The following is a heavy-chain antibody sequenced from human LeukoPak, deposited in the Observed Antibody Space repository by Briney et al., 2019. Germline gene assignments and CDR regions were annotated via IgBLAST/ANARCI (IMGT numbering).Heavy chain of an antibody. CDR1: GGSISSYY. D-gene: IGHD6-19*01. CDR2: IYYSGST. CDR3: ARVLIPGYSSGWYDNYFVY. Sequence: SETLSLTCTVSGGSISSYYWSWIRQPPGKGLEWIGYIYYSGSTNYNPSLKSRVTISVDTSKNQFSLKLSSVTAADTAVYYCARVLIPGYSSGWYDNYFVYWGQGTLVTVSS. J-gene: IGHJ4*02. V-gene: IGHV4-59*01.